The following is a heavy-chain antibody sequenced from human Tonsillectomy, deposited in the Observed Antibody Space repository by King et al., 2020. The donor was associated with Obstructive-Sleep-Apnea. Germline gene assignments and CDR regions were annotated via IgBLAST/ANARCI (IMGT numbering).Heavy chain of an antibody. D-gene: IGHD3-10*01. Sequence: VQLVESGGGLVKPGGSLRLSCSASGFTFRNAWMSWVRQAPGKGLGWVGRMKSKTDGGATDYASPVKGRFTISRDVSENTLYLQMNSLRTEDTAVYYCTTGTITLVRGVTDYWGQGTLVTVSS. V-gene: IGHV3-15*01. CDR2: MKSKTDGGAT. CDR3: TTGTITLVRGVTDY. CDR1: GFTFRNAW. J-gene: IGHJ4*02.